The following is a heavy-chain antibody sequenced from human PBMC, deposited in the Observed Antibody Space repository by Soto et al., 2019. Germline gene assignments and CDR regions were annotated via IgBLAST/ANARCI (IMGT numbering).Heavy chain of an antibody. CDR2: ISWNSGSI. CDR1: GFTFDDYA. V-gene: IGHV3-9*01. J-gene: IGHJ3*02. Sequence: GWSLRLSCAAAGFTFDDYAMHWVRQAPGKVLEWVSGISWNSGSIGYADSVKGRFTISRDNAKNSLYLQMNSLRAEDTALYYCAKDIGYVIWGQGTMVTVSS. CDR3: AKDIGYVI. D-gene: IGHD2-2*01.